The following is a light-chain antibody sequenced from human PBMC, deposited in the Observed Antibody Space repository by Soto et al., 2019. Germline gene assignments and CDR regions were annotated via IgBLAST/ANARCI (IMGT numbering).Light chain of an antibody. J-gene: IGLJ2*01. Sequence: SYELTQPPSVSVAPGQTATLTCGADEIGGKSVHWYQKKPGQAPLLVVFADSDRPPGIPARFSAFNSGNTATLTISMVEDGDEADYYCHVWDISGEQVVFGGGTKLTVL. CDR3: HVWDISGEQVV. V-gene: IGLV3-21*02. CDR2: ADS. CDR1: EIGGKS.